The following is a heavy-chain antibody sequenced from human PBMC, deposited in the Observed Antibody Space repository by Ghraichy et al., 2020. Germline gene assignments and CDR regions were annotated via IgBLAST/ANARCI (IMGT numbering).Heavy chain of an antibody. CDR3: ARLTGYSSGWGDPWYFDL. CDR2: TYYSGST. J-gene: IGHJ2*01. V-gene: IGHV4-39*01. Sequence: ESLNISCTVSGGSISSSSYYWGWIRQPPGKGLEWIGSTYYSGSTYYNPSLKSRVTISVDTSKNQFSLKLSSVTAADTAVYYCARLTGYSSGWGDPWYFDLWGRGTLVTVSS. CDR1: GGSISSSSYY. D-gene: IGHD6-19*01.